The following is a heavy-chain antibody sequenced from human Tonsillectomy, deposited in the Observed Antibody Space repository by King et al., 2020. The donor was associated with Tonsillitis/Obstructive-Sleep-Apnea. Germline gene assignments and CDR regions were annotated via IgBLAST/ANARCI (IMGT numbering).Heavy chain of an antibody. J-gene: IGHJ3*02. CDR3: ASRAQYDFWSGDDASDI. V-gene: IGHV4-39*01. Sequence: QLQESGPGLVKPSETLSLTCTVSGGSISSSSYYWGWIRQPPGKGLEWIGSIYYSGSTYYNPSLKSRVTISVDTSKNQFSLKLSSVTAADTAVYYCASRAQYDFWSGDDASDIWGQGTMVTVSS. CDR2: IYYSGST. D-gene: IGHD3-3*01. CDR1: GGSISSSSYY.